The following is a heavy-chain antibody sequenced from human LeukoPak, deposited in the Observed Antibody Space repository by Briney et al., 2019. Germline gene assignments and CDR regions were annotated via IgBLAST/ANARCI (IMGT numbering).Heavy chain of an antibody. CDR3: ASEAQTSSRIDY. Sequence: GGSLRLSCAASGFTFSDYYMSWIRQAPGKGLEWVSYISSSGSTIYYADSVKGRFTISRDNAKNSLYLQMNSLRAEDTAVYCCASEAQTSSRIDYWGQGTLVTVSS. D-gene: IGHD1-14*01. J-gene: IGHJ4*02. V-gene: IGHV3-11*01. CDR1: GFTFSDYY. CDR2: ISSSGSTI.